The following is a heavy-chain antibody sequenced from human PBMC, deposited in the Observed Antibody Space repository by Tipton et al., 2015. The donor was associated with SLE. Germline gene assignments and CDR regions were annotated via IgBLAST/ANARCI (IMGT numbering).Heavy chain of an antibody. V-gene: IGHV4-34*01. CDR3: ARGSSSGYGFDF. J-gene: IGHJ4*02. CDR2: IHHSGST. D-gene: IGHD3-22*01. CDR1: GGSFSSYY. Sequence: LRLSCAVSGGSFSSYYWIWIRQSPGKGLEWIGEIHHSGSTTYNPSLKSRVTILVDTSKNQFSLTLTSVTAADTAVYYCARGSSSGYGFDFWGQGTLVTISS.